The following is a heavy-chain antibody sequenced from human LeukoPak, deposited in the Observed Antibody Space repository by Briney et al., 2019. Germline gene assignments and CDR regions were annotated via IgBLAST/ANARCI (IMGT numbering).Heavy chain of an antibody. Sequence: GGSLRLYCAASGFTFSSYAMSWVRQAPGKGLEWVSTISDSGGSTYYADSVKGRFTTSRDNSKNTLYLQMNSLRAEDTALYYCAKDDRGVVVIAIRYWGQGTLVTVSS. CDR1: GFTFSSYA. D-gene: IGHD2-21*01. V-gene: IGHV3-23*01. J-gene: IGHJ4*02. CDR2: ISDSGGST. CDR3: AKDDRGVVVIAIRY.